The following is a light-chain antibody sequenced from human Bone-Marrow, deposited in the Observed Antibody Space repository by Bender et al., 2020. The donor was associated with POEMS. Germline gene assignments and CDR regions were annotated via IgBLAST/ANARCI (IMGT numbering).Light chain of an antibody. V-gene: IGLV2-18*02. J-gene: IGLJ2*01. CDR3: SSYTTSSTVV. Sequence: QSALTQPPSVSGSPGQSVTISCTGTSSDLVSDTRLSWYQQPPGTAPKLIMYEGNNRPSGVPDRFSGSKSGNTASLTISGLQPEDESDYYCSSYTTSSTVVFGGGTKLTVV. CDR1: SSDLVSDTR. CDR2: EGN.